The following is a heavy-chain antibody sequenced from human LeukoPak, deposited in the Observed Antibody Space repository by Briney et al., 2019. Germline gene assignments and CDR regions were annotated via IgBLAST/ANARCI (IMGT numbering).Heavy chain of an antibody. CDR2: INSDGSST. V-gene: IGHV3-74*01. CDR1: GFTFSSYW. Sequence: GGSLRLSCAASGFTFSSYWMHWVRQAPGKGLGWVSRINSDGSSTNYADSVKGRFTISRDNAKNTLYLQMNSLRAEDTAVYYCARGGYSSSWYPYWGQGTLVTVSS. D-gene: IGHD6-13*01. CDR3: ARGGYSSSWYPY. J-gene: IGHJ4*02.